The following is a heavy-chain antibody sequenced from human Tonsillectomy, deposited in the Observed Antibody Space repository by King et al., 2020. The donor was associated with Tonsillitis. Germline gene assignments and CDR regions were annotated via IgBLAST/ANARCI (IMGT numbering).Heavy chain of an antibody. CDR2: IYYSGST. Sequence: QLQESGPGLLKPSQTLSLTCTVSGGSISSGGYYWSWIRQHPGKGLEWIGYIYYSGSTYYNPSLKSRVTISVDTSKNQFSLKLSSVTAADTAVYYCAREQTGDPVGDYFVDYWGQGTLVTVSS. D-gene: IGHD4-17*01. CDR3: AREQTGDPVGDYFVDY. V-gene: IGHV4-31*03. J-gene: IGHJ4*02. CDR1: GGSISSGGYY.